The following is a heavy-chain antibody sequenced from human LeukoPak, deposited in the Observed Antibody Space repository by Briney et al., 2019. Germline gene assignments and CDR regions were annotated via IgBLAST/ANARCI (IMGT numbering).Heavy chain of an antibody. V-gene: IGHV3-30*14. Sequence: HPGRSLRLSCAASGFTFSSYAMHWVRQAPGKGLEWVAVISYDGSNKYYADSVKGRFTISRDNSKNTLYLQMNSLRAEDTAVYYCARGESFDYWGQGTLVTVSS. J-gene: IGHJ4*02. CDR2: ISYDGSNK. D-gene: IGHD1-26*01. CDR3: ARGESFDY. CDR1: GFTFSSYA.